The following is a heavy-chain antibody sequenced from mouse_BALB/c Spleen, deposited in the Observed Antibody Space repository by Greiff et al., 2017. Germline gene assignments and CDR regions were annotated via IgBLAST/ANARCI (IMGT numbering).Heavy chain of an antibody. CDR1: GYTFTSYW. V-gene: IGHV1S81*02. D-gene: IGHD2-3*01. Sequence: VQLQQPGAELVKPGASVKLSCKASGYTFTSYWMHWVKQRPGQGLEWIGEINPSNGRTNYNEKFKGKATLTVDKSSSTAYMELRSLTSEDSAVYYCARDGMMVKDVYYYAMDYWGQGTSVTVSS. CDR2: INPSNGRT. CDR3: ARDGMMVKDVYYYAMDY. J-gene: IGHJ4*01.